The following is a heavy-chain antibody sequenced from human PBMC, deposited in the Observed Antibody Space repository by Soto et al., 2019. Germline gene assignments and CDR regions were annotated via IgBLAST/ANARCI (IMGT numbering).Heavy chain of an antibody. CDR2: VYSSGST. Sequence: QVQLQESGPRLVKPSETLSLTCIVTGGSISSNYWSWIRQPPGKGLYWIGHVYSSGSTNYSPSLMGRVTISVDTSKKQSSLQLSSVTAADTAVYYCARAVLPATAPFDYRGQGTLVTVSS. CDR3: ARAVLPATAPFDY. J-gene: IGHJ4*02. V-gene: IGHV4-59*13. CDR1: GGSISSNY. D-gene: IGHD2-2*01.